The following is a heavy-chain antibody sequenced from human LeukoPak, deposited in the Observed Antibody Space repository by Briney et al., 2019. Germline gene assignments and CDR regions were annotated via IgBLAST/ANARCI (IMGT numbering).Heavy chain of an antibody. CDR2: VDPEDGEK. CDR1: GNTFTDYY. Sequence: GASVKVSCKASGNTFTDYYMHWVQQAPGKGLEWMGRVDPEDGEKIYAEKFQGRVTITADTSTDTAYMELSSLGSEDTAVYYCAIGQYRNWFDPWGQGTLVTVSS. J-gene: IGHJ5*02. CDR3: AIGQYRNWFDP. V-gene: IGHV1-69-2*01. D-gene: IGHD2-2*01.